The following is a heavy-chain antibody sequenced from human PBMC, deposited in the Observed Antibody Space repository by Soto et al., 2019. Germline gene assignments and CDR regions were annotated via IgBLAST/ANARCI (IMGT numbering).Heavy chain of an antibody. CDR2: IDPSDSQT. J-gene: IGHJ4*02. CDR3: ARQIYDSDTGPNFQYYFDS. CDR1: GYSFAGYW. Sequence: GESLKISCKGSGYSFAGYWITWVRQKPGKGLEWMGRIDPSDSQTYYSPSFRGHVTTSVTKSITTVFLQWSSLRASDTAMYYCARQIYDSDTGPNFQYYFDSWGQGTPVTVSS. V-gene: IGHV5-10-1*01. D-gene: IGHD3-22*01.